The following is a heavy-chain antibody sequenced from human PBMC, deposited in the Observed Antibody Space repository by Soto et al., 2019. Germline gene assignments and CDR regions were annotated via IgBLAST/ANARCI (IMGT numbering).Heavy chain of an antibody. D-gene: IGHD3-9*01. CDR3: TRHGEILSTIFLGFDP. CDR1: GFTFSGSA. J-gene: IGHJ5*02. V-gene: IGHV3-73*01. Sequence: GGSLRLSCAASGFTFSGSAMHWVRQASGKGLEWVGRIRSKANSYATAYAASVKGRFTISRDDSKNTAYLQMNSLKTEDTAVYYCTRHGEILSTIFLGFDPWGQGTLVTVSS. CDR2: IRSKANSYAT.